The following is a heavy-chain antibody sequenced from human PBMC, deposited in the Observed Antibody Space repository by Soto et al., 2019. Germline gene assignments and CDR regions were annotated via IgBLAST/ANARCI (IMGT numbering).Heavy chain of an antibody. J-gene: IGHJ5*02. CDR1: GFTFGDHG. Sequence: PGRLQRHPSRTLGFTFGDHGGRWFSQEPEKGLEWVGFIRSKAYGGTTDYAAPVKGRCTISRDDSKNTLYLQMNSLKTEDTAVYYCTTDNYYYDSSGYYGSDPWGQGTLVTVSS. CDR2: IRSKAYGGTT. CDR3: TTDNYYYDSSGYYGSDP. D-gene: IGHD3-22*01. V-gene: IGHV3-49*03.